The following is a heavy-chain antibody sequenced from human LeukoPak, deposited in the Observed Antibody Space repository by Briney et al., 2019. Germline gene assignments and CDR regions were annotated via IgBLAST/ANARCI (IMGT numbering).Heavy chain of an antibody. CDR3: ARDPRNKGFDP. D-gene: IGHD1/OR15-1a*01. Sequence: GGSLRLSCAASGFTFSGYWMHWARQSPGEGLVWVSCINGDGSDTRYADSVKGRFTISRDNAKNTLYLQMNSLRVEDTAVYYCARDPRNKGFDPWGQGTLVTVSS. J-gene: IGHJ5*02. CDR2: INGDGSDT. CDR1: GFTFSGYW. V-gene: IGHV3-74*01.